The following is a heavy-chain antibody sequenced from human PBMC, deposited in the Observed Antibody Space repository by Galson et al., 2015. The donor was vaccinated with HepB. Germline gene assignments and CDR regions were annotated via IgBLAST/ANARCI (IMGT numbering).Heavy chain of an antibody. V-gene: IGHV6-1*01. D-gene: IGHD2-2*01. Sequence: CAISGDSVSSNSAAWNWIRQSPSRGLEWLGRTYYRSKWYNDYAVSVKSRITINPDTSKNQFSLQLNSVTPEDTAVYYCARARGYCSSTSCQGRRPFDYWGQGTLVTVSS. J-gene: IGHJ4*02. CDR1: GDSVSSNSAA. CDR3: ARARGYCSSTSCQGRRPFDY. CDR2: TYYRSKWYN.